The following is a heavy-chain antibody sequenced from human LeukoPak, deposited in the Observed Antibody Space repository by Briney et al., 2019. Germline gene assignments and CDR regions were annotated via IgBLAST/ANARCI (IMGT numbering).Heavy chain of an antibody. CDR1: GYTFSGYG. D-gene: IGHD4-17*01. J-gene: IGHJ4*02. CDR2: ISAYSGNT. CDR3: ARGGGSYGDYSLWLGY. V-gene: IGHV1-18*01. Sequence: ASVKVSCKASGYTFSGYGFSWVRQAPGQGLEWMGWISAYSGNTKYAQKYQARVTLTTDTSTSTAYMELRSLRSDDTAVYYWARGGGSYGDYSLWLGYWGQGTLVTVSS.